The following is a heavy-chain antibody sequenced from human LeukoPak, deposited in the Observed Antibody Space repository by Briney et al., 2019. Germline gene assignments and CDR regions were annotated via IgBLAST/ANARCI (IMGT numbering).Heavy chain of an antibody. D-gene: IGHD2-21*01. CDR2: IYHSGST. CDR3: ARVGYYPDHYMDV. Sequence: PSETLSLTCTVSGYSISSGYYWGWIRQPPGKGLEWIGTIYHSGSTYSNPSLNSRVTISVDTSKNQFSLRLSSVTAADTAVYYCARVGYYPDHYMDVWGIGTTVTVSS. J-gene: IGHJ6*03. V-gene: IGHV4-38-2*02. CDR1: GYSISSGYY.